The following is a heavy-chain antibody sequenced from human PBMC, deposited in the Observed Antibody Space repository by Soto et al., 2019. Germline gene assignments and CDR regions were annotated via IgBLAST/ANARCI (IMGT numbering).Heavy chain of an antibody. CDR3: AKDKGVFNWATSYFDY. V-gene: IGHV3-21*06. J-gene: IGHJ4*02. Sequence: GGSLRLSCAASGFTLSSYSMNWVRQAPGKGLEWVSSISSSSTYIYYADSVKGRFTISRDNSKNTLFLQMNSPRPEDTAVYYCAKDKGVFNWATSYFDYWGQGARVTVSS. CDR2: ISSSSTYI. CDR1: GFTLSSYS. D-gene: IGHD1-1*01.